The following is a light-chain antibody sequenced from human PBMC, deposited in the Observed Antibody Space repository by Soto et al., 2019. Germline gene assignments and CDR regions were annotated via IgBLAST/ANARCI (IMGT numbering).Light chain of an antibody. CDR1: SSDIGTYNY. V-gene: IGLV2-14*01. Sequence: QSALTQPASVSGSPGQSITISCTGTSSDIGTYNYVSWYQQHPGKAPKLIISDVSNRPSGVSNRFSGSKSGNTASLTISGLQAEEEADYHCSSYTSGSTWVFGGGTKLTVL. CDR3: SSYTSGSTWV. CDR2: DVS. J-gene: IGLJ3*02.